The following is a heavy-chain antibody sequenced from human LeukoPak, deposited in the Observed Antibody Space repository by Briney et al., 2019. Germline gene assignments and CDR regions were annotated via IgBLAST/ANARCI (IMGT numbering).Heavy chain of an antibody. V-gene: IGHV1-46*01. CDR1: GYTFTSYY. CDR3: ARGLMIVVVIYGAFDI. CDR2: INPGGGST. Sequence: ASVKVSCKASGYTFTSYYMHWVRQAPGRGREWVGIINPGGGSTSKAQKFQGSVTMTRDTSTSTVYMELSSLRSEDTAVYYCARGLMIVVVIYGAFDIWGQGTMVTVSS. D-gene: IGHD3-22*01. J-gene: IGHJ3*02.